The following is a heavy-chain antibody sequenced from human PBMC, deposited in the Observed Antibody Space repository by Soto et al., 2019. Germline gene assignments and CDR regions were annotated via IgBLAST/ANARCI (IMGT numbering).Heavy chain of an antibody. CDR3: ARGLRQVAATRYYYYGMAV. J-gene: IGHJ6*02. CDR1: EGKFRGYD. CDR2: INHSGST. D-gene: IGHD2-15*01. V-gene: IGHV4-34*01. Sequence: SLSWTVDEGKFRGYDWIWISQTQGKWLEWIGEINHSGSTNYNPSLKSRVTISVDTSKNQFSLKLSSVTAADTAVYYCARGLRQVAATRYYYYGMAVLGQGTTVPVSS.